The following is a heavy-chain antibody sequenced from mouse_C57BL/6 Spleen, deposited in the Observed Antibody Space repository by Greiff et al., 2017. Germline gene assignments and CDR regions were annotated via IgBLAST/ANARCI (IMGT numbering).Heavy chain of an antibody. V-gene: IGHV1-50*01. CDR2: IDPSDSYT. J-gene: IGHJ1*03. Sequence: QVQLQQPGAELVKPGASVKLSCKASGYTFTSYWMQWVKQRPGQGLEWIGEIDPSDSYTNYNQKFKGKATLTVDTSSSTAYMQLSSLTSEDSAVYYCARYYGSSHWYFDVWGTGTTVTVSP. CDR3: ARYYGSSHWYFDV. CDR1: GYTFTSYW. D-gene: IGHD1-1*01.